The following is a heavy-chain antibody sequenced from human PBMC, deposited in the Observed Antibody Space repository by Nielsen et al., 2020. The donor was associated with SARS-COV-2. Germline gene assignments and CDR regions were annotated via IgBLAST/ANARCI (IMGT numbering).Heavy chain of an antibody. V-gene: IGHV4-34*01. CDR2: INHSGGT. J-gene: IGHJ4*02. Sequence: SETLSLTCAVYGGSFSGYSWSWIRQPPGKGLEWIGEINHSGGTKYNPSLKSRVTISVVTSKNQFSLKLTSVTAADTAVYYCARNCYTRYCSCGPTDYWGQGTLVTVSS. D-gene: IGHD2-15*01. CDR1: GGSFSGYS. CDR3: ARNCYTRYCSCGPTDY.